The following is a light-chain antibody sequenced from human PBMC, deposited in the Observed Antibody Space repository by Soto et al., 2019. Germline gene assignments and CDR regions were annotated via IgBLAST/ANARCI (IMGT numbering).Light chain of an antibody. CDR3: PQSHSTPSWT. V-gene: IGKV1-39*01. CDR1: QSISSY. Sequence: DIQMTQSPSSLSASVGDRVTITCRASQSISSYLDWYQQKPGKAPKLLIYAASSLQIGVPSRFSGSGSGTDFTLTISSLQPEDSATYYCPQSHSTPSWTFGQGTRWIS. J-gene: IGKJ1*01. CDR2: AAS.